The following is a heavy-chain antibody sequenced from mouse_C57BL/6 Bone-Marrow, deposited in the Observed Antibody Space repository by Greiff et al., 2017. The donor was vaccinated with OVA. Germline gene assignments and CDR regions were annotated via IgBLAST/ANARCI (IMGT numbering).Heavy chain of an antibody. CDR2: IYPRSGNT. D-gene: IGHD4-1*01. CDR3: ETGTWGYFDV. Sequence: VKLMESGAELARPGASVKLSCKASGYTFTSYGISWVKQRTGQGLEWIGEIYPRSGNTYYNEKFKGKATLTADKSSSTAYMELRSLTSEDSAVYFCETGTWGYFDVWGTGTTVTVSS. J-gene: IGHJ1*03. CDR1: GYTFTSYG. V-gene: IGHV1-81*01.